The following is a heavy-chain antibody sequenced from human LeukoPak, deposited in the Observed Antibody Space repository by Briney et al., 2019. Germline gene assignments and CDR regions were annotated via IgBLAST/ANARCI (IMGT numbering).Heavy chain of an antibody. V-gene: IGHV3-7*01. J-gene: IGHJ3*02. CDR3: TRLRSGSAWPPNDAFDI. D-gene: IGHD6-19*01. CDR1: GFTFTNYW. CDR2: IKRDGIEK. Sequence: PGGSLRLSCAASGFTFTNYWMSWVRQAPGKGLEWVANIKRDGIEKYHVVSVEGRFTISRDNAKNSLYLQMNSLRAEDTAVYYCTRLRSGSAWPPNDAFDIWGQGTMVTVSS.